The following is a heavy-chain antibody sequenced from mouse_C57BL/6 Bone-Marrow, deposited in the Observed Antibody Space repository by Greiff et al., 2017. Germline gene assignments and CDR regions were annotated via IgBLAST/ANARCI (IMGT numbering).Heavy chain of an antibody. Sequence: QVQLQQSGAELVRPGASVTLSCKASGYTFTDYEMHWVKQTPVHGLEWIGAIDPETGGTAYNQKFQGKAILTADKSSSTAYMELRSLTSEDSAVYYCTRGSYDGYYAMDYWGQGTSVTVSS. CDR1: GYTFTDYE. V-gene: IGHV1-15*01. D-gene: IGHD2-3*01. CDR3: TRGSYDGYYAMDY. CDR2: IDPETGGT. J-gene: IGHJ4*01.